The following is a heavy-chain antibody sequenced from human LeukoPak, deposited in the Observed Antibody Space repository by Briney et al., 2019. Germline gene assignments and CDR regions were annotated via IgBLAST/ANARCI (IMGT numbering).Heavy chain of an antibody. Sequence: PGGSLRLSCAASGFTVSTNYMSWVRQAPGKGLEWVSVIYIGGTTYYADSVKGRFTISRDNSKNTLYLQMNSLRAEDTAVYYCARYYDSSGYYPGACDIWGQGTMVTVSS. CDR3: ARYYDSSGYYPGACDI. D-gene: IGHD3-22*01. V-gene: IGHV3-53*01. CDR2: IYIGGTT. J-gene: IGHJ3*02. CDR1: GFTVSTNY.